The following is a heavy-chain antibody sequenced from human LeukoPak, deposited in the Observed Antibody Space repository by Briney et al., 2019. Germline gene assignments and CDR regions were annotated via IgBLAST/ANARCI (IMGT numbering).Heavy chain of an antibody. CDR2: FYYSGST. D-gene: IGHD6-19*01. V-gene: IGHV4-39*01. J-gene: IGHJ4*02. CDR3: GSLYRGAWSVDY. Sequence: SETLSLTCTVSGDFISSSRYYWGWIRQPPGKGLEWIGTFYYSGSTYYNPSLKSRVTISVDTSKNQFSLRLTSVTATDTAVYYCGSLYRGAWSVDYWGQGTLVTVSS. CDR1: GDFISSSRYY.